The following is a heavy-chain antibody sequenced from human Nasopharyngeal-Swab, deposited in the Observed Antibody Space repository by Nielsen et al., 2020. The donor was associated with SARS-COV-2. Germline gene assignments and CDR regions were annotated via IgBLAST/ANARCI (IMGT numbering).Heavy chain of an antibody. V-gene: IGHV4-31*02. CDR2: IYYSGST. J-gene: IGHJ4*02. D-gene: IGHD2-15*01. CDR3: ARAGRYCSDGSCRRHYYIDY. Sequence: WIRQSPGKGLERIGYIYYSGSTYYNPSLKSRVTISVDTFKNQFSLKLSSVTAAVTAVYYCARAGRYCSDGSCRRHYYIDYWGQGTLVTVSS.